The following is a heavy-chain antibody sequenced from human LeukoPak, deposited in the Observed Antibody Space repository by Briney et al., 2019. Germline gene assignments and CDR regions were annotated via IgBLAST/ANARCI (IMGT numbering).Heavy chain of an antibody. V-gene: IGHV3-23*01. CDR2: ISGNGHQT. D-gene: IGHD3-22*01. Sequence: GGSLRLSCSASGFTFSRFAMTWVRQLPGRGLEWVSSISGNGHQTYYADSVKGRFSVSRDNSKNILYLQMDSLRADDSALYYCAKDANYYDSSGYLIPFDHWGQGTLVTVSS. CDR1: GFTFSRFA. J-gene: IGHJ4*02. CDR3: AKDANYYDSSGYLIPFDH.